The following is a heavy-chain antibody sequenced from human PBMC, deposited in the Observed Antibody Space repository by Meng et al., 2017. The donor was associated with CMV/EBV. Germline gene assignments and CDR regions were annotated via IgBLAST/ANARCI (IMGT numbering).Heavy chain of an antibody. CDR2: IYYSGST. CDR3: AREDLAAAGLYGMDV. CDR1: GGSVSSGSYY. J-gene: IGHJ6*02. D-gene: IGHD6-13*01. V-gene: IGHV4-61*01. Sequence: SETLSLTCTVSGGSVSSGSYYWSWIRQPPEKGLEWIGYIYYSGSTNYNPSLKSRVTISVDTSKNQFSLKLSSVTAADTAVYYCAREDLAAAGLYGMDVWGQGTTVTVSS.